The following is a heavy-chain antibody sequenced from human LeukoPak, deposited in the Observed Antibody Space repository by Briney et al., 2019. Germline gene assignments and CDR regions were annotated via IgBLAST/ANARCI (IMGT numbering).Heavy chain of an antibody. Sequence: ESSETLSLTCTVSGGSISSYYWSWIRQPPGKGLEWIGYIYYSGSTNYNPSLKSRVTISVDTSKNQFSLKLSSVTAADTAVYYCARHWYSSGWYHPVDYWGQGTLVTVSS. CDR1: GGSISSYY. D-gene: IGHD6-19*01. CDR2: IYYSGST. J-gene: IGHJ4*02. CDR3: ARHWYSSGWYHPVDY. V-gene: IGHV4-59*08.